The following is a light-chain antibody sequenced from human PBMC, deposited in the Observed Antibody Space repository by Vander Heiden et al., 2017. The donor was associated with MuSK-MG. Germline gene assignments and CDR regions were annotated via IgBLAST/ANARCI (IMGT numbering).Light chain of an antibody. J-gene: IGLJ2*01. Sequence: QSVLPQPPSVSGAPGQRVTISCTGSSSNIGAGYDAYWYQQIPGTAPKLLIYGNDNRPSGVPDRFSGSKSGTSASLAIPGLQAADEADYYCQSYDSSLSGGLFGGGTKLTVL. CDR2: GND. CDR3: QSYDSSLSGGL. V-gene: IGLV1-40*01. CDR1: SSNIGAGYD.